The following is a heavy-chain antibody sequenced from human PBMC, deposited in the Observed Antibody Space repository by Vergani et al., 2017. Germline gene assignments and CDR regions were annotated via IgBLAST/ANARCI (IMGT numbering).Heavy chain of an antibody. V-gene: IGHV4-34*01. Sequence: QVQLQQWGAGLLKPSETLSLTCAVYGGSFSGYYWSWIRQPPGKGLEWIGVINHSGSTNYNPSLKSRVTISVDTSKNQFSLKLSSVTAADTAVYYCARSSSTRLNWFDPWGQGTLVTVSS. CDR2: INHSGST. CDR3: ARSSSTRLNWFDP. CDR1: GGSFSGYY. J-gene: IGHJ5*02. D-gene: IGHD2-2*01.